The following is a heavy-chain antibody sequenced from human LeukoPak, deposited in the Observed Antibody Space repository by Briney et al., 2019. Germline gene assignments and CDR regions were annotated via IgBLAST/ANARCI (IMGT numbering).Heavy chain of an antibody. J-gene: IGHJ4*02. CDR3: VKDIGSGSYRYGGYFDY. CDR2: ISRNSDST. D-gene: IGHD1-26*01. CDR1: GFPFDDKA. V-gene: IGHV3-9*03. Sequence: NPGGSLRLSCAASGFPFDDKAMHWVRHAPGKGLEWVAGISRNSDSTVYADSVKGRFTISRDNAKNSLYLQMNSLRAEDMALYYCVKDIGSGSYRYGGYFDYRGQGTLVTVSS.